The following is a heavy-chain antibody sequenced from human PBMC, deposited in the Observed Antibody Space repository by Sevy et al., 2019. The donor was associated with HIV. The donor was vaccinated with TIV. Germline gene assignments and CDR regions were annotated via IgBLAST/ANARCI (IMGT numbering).Heavy chain of an antibody. J-gene: IGHJ4*02. Sequence: GGSLGPSGQAPGFTFAKYSMSWVGQAPGRGREWVSTFSFGCGRINYADSVKGRFTISRDDSKNTLFLQMNSLRAEDTATYFCAREGCTQPHDYWGQGTLVTVSS. CDR2: FSFGCGRI. D-gene: IGHD2-8*01. CDR3: AREGCTQPHDY. V-gene: IGHV3-23*01. CDR1: GFTFAKYS.